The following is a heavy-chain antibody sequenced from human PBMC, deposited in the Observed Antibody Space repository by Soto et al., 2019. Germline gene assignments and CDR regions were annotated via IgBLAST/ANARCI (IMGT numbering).Heavy chain of an antibody. D-gene: IGHD3-10*01. Sequence: QVQLVESGGGVVQPGRSLRISCAASGFTFSSYGMHWVRQAPGKGLEWVAVIWYDGSNKYYADSVTGGFTISRDKSKNTLYLQMNSLRAEDRAVYYCARDFSREDSSFGEGGDSWGQGTLVTVSS. J-gene: IGHJ4*02. V-gene: IGHV3-33*01. CDR3: ARDFSREDSSFGEGGDS. CDR1: GFTFSSYG. CDR2: IWYDGSNK.